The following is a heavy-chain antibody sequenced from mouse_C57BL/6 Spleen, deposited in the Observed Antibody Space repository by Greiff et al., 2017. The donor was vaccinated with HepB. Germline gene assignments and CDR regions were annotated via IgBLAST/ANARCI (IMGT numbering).Heavy chain of an antibody. J-gene: IGHJ3*01. CDR2: IHPNSGST. Sequence: VQLQQSGAELVKPGASVKLSCKASGYTFTSYWMHWVKQRPGQGLEWIGMIHPNSGSTNYNEKFKSKATLTVDKSSSTAYMQLSSLTSEDSAVYYCARDYYGSSYLFAYWGQGTLVTVSA. CDR1: GYTFTSYW. D-gene: IGHD1-1*01. V-gene: IGHV1-64*01. CDR3: ARDYYGSSYLFAY.